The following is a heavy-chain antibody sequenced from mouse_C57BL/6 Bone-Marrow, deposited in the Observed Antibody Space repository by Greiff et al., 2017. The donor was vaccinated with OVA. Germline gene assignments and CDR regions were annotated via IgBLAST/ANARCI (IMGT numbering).Heavy chain of an antibody. Sequence: VQLQQPGAELVKPGASVKLSCKASGYTFTSYWMHWVKQRPGQGLEWIGMIHPNSGSPNYNEKFKSKATLTVDKSSSPAYMQLSSLTSEDSAVYYGARDRGDSAWFAYWGQGTLVTVSA. CDR1: GYTFTSYW. CDR3: ARDRGDSAWFAY. J-gene: IGHJ3*01. V-gene: IGHV1-64*01. CDR2: IHPNSGSP. D-gene: IGHD3-2*01.